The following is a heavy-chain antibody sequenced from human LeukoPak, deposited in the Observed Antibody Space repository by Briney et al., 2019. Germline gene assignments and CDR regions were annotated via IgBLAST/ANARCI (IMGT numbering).Heavy chain of an antibody. CDR2: ISSSGSTI. CDR3: AREAAADVFDI. CDR1: RFTFSSYE. J-gene: IGHJ3*02. Sequence: SGGSLRLSCVASRFTFSSYEMNWVRQTPGKGLEWVSYISSSGSTISYADSVKGRFTISRDNAKNSLYLQMNSLRAEDTAVYYCAREAAADVFDIWGQGTMVTVSS. V-gene: IGHV3-48*03. D-gene: IGHD6-13*01.